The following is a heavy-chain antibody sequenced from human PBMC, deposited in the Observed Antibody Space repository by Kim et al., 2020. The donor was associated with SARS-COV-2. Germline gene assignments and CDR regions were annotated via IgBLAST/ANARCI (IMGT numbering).Heavy chain of an antibody. CDR2: ISAYNGNT. J-gene: IGHJ5*02. CDR1: GYTSTSYG. D-gene: IGHD3-10*01. Sequence: ASVKVSCKASGYTSTSYGISWVRQAPGQGLEWMGWISAYNGNTNYAQKLQGRVTMTTDTSTSTAYMELRSLRSDDTAVYYCARDNGSGSYSWFDPWGQGTLVTVSS. CDR3: ARDNGSGSYSWFDP. V-gene: IGHV1-18*04.